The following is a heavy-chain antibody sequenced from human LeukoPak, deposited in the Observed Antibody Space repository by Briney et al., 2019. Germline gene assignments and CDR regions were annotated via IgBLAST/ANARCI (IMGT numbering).Heavy chain of an antibody. CDR3: AKWGDYDILTGYYGPDY. CDR1: GFTFSSYS. D-gene: IGHD3-9*01. CDR2: ITGSDGTS. Sequence: GGSLRLSCAASGFTFSSYSMNWVRQAPGKGLEWVSAITGSDGTSHYADSVKGRFTISRDNSKNTLYLQVNSLRAEDTAVYYCAKWGDYDILTGYYGPDYWGQGTLVTVSS. J-gene: IGHJ4*02. V-gene: IGHV3-23*01.